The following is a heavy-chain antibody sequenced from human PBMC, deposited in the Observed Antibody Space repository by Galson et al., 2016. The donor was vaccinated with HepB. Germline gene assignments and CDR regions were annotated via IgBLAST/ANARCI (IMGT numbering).Heavy chain of an antibody. CDR1: GFTFSIQA. CDR2: IGGTSGRT. J-gene: IGHJ5*02. CDR3: ARESRFYGSENNWLDP. Sequence: SLRLSCAASGFTFSIQAMSWVRQAPGKGLEWVSLIGGTSGRTYYADSVKGRFTISRDNSKNTVFLQMNSLRAEDTALYYCARESRFYGSENNWLDPWGQGTLVTVSS. V-gene: IGHV3-23*01. D-gene: IGHD3-10*01.